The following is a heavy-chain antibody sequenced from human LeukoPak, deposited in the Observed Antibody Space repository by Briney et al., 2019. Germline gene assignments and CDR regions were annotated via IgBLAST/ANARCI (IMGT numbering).Heavy chain of an antibody. J-gene: IGHJ4*02. CDR1: GDSISSGGYY. D-gene: IGHD5-12*01. V-gene: IGHV4-31*03. CDR3: ARASDGYEPLFDY. Sequence: TASETLSLTCTVSGDSISSGGYYWSWIRQHPGKGLEWIGYIYYSGSTYYNPSLKSRVTISVDTSKNQFSLKLSSVTAADTAVYYCARASDGYEPLFDYWGQGTLVTVSS. CDR2: IYYSGST.